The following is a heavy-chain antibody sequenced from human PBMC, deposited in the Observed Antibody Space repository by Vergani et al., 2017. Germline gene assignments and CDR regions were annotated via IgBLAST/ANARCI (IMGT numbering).Heavy chain of an antibody. CDR1: GYSISSGYY. CDR3: ARPRGSSWYKDAFNI. D-gene: IGHD6-13*01. V-gene: IGHV4-38-2*01. CDR2: IYHSGST. Sequence: QVQLQESGPGLVKPSETLSLTCAVSGYSISSGYYWGWIRQPPGKGLEWIGSIYHSGSTYYNPSLKSRVTISVDTSKNQFSLKLSSVTAADTAVYYCARPRGSSWYKDAFNIWGQETMVTVSS. J-gene: IGHJ3*02.